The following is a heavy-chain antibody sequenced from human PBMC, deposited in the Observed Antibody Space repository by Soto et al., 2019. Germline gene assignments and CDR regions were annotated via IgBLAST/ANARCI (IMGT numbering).Heavy chain of an antibody. V-gene: IGHV1-69*13. CDR1: GGTFSSYA. CDR2: IIPIFGTA. CDR3: ARVGLGYCSSTSCYPVFDY. J-gene: IGHJ4*02. Sequence: GASVKVSCKASGGTFSSYAISWVRQAPGQGLEWMGGIIPIFGTANYAQKFQGRVTITADESTSTAYMELGSLRSEDTAVYYCARVGLGYCSSTSCYPVFDYWGQGTLVTVSS. D-gene: IGHD2-2*01.